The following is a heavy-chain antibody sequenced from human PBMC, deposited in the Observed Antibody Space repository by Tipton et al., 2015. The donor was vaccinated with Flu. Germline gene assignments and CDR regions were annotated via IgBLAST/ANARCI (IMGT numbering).Heavy chain of an antibody. J-gene: IGHJ5*02. V-gene: IGHV4-38-2*02. CDR3: AREGVKSISARQVWFDP. CDR2: VYQSGTT. D-gene: IGHD6-6*01. CDR1: GFSISSGYY. Sequence: TLSLTCIVSGFSISSGYYWGWIRQPPGKGLEWIGSVYQSGTTYYSPSLKRRVTISVDVSSNQFSLRLSSVTAADTAVYYCAREGVKSISARQVWFDPWGQGTLVTVSS.